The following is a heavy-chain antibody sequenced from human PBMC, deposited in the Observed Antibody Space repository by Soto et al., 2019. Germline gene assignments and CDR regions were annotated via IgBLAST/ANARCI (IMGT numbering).Heavy chain of an antibody. CDR1: GFPFSSHW. CDR2: IKQDGSEK. CDR3: ARERSGVLDY. J-gene: IGHJ4*01. V-gene: IGHV3-7*03. D-gene: IGHD3-10*01. Sequence: EEQVVESGGHLAQPGGSLRLSCAASGFPFSSHWMSWVRQAPGKGLEWVANIKQDGSEKHYVDSVKGRFTISRDNAKNTLYLQMNSLRAEDTAVYYCARERSGVLDYWGHGTLVTVSS.